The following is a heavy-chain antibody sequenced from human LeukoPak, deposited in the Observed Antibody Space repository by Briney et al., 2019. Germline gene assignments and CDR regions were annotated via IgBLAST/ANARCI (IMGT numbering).Heavy chain of an antibody. CDR2: IKSKTDGGTA. CDR3: TTVPLLLWFGELTDMDV. CDR1: GFTFSNAS. D-gene: IGHD3-10*01. Sequence: GGSLRLSCAASGFTFSNASMSWVRQAPGKGLEWVGHIKSKTDGGTADYAAPVKGRFTISRDDSKNTLYLQMNSLKTEDTAVYYCTTVPLLLWFGELTDMDVWGKGTTVTISS. V-gene: IGHV3-15*01. J-gene: IGHJ6*03.